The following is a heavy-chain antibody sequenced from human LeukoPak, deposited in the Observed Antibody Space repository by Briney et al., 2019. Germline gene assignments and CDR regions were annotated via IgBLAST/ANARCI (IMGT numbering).Heavy chain of an antibody. CDR3: VSFTVVRGVTREDFDY. CDR2: INSDGSST. V-gene: IGHV3-74*01. D-gene: IGHD3-10*01. J-gene: IGHJ4*02. CDR1: GFTFSSYW. Sequence: QPGGSLRLSCAASGFTFSSYWMHWVRQAPGKGLVWVSRINSDGSSTSYADSVKGRFTISRDNAKNTLYLQMNSLRAEDTAVYYCVSFTVVRGVTREDFDYWGQGTLVTVSS.